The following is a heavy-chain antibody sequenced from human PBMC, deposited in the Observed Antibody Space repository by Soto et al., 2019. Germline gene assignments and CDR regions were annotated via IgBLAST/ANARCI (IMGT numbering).Heavy chain of an antibody. CDR2: INPKTAAT. D-gene: IGHD1-26*01. Sequence: QVQLVQSGAEVKKSGASVKVSCKASGYSFSDYFIQWVRQAPGQGLEWVAWINPKTAATNYAKKFQGRVSLTWETSFSTAYMELTRLRPDDTAVYYCARIKWGLDYYNGMDVWGQGTTVIVSS. CDR1: GYSFSDYF. V-gene: IGHV1-2*02. J-gene: IGHJ6*02. CDR3: ARIKWGLDYYNGMDV.